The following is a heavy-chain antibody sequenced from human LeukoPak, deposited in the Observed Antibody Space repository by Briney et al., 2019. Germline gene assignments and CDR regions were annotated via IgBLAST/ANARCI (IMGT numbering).Heavy chain of an antibody. CDR1: GGSISSSYS. D-gene: IGHD6-19*01. V-gene: IGHV4-39*01. CDR2: IYYSGST. CDR3: ASTKLGYSSGWH. Sequence: SETLSLTCTVSGGSISSSYSWGWIRQPPGKGLEWIGNIYYSGSTYYNPSLKSRVTISVDTSKNQFSLKLNSVTASDTAIYFCASTKLGYSSGWHWGQGTLVTVSS. J-gene: IGHJ4*02.